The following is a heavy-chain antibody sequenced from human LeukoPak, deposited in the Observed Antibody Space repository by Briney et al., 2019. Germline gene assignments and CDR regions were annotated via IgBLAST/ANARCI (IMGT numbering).Heavy chain of an antibody. CDR3: ARDWEGAYDY. CDR1: GFTFSSYA. D-gene: IGHD1-26*01. J-gene: IGHJ4*02. CDR2: ISYDGSKK. V-gene: IGHV3-30*04. Sequence: GGSLRLSCAASGFTFSSYAMHWVRQAPGKGLEWVAIISYDGSKKYYADSVKGRFTISRDNSKNTMYLQMNSLRAEDTAVYYCARDWEGAYDYWGQGTPVTVSS.